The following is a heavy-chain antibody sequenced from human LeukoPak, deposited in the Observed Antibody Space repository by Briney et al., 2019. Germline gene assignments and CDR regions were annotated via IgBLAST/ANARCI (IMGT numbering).Heavy chain of an antibody. V-gene: IGHV3-30*18. CDR3: AKDTLARAVAGWTNY. D-gene: IGHD6-19*01. CDR1: GFTFSSYG. J-gene: IGHJ4*02. Sequence: GGSLRLSCAASGFTFSSYGMHWVRQAPGKGLEWVAVISYDGSNKYYADSVKGRFTISRDNSKNTLYLQMNSLRAEDTAVYYCAKDTLARAVAGWTNYWGQGTLVTVSS. CDR2: ISYDGSNK.